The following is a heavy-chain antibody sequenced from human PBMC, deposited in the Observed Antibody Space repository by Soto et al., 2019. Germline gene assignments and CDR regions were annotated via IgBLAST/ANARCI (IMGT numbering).Heavy chain of an antibody. CDR1: GYSFTSSW. D-gene: IGHD6-6*01. Sequence: EVQLVQSGAEVKKPGESLRISCQGSGYSFTSSWISWVRQMPGEGLEWMGRIDPSDSYINYSPSFQGRVTTSADKSISTAYLQWSSLKASDTAMYYCARRGSSSSFFYDSWVQGTLVTVSS. CDR2: IDPSDSYI. V-gene: IGHV5-10-1*03. J-gene: IGHJ4*02. CDR3: ARRGSSSSFFYDS.